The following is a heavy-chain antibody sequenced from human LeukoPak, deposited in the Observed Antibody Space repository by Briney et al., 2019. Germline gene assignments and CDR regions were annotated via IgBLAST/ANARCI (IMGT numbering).Heavy chain of an antibody. CDR3: AKGGWFTDAFDM. J-gene: IGHJ3*02. V-gene: IGHV3-11*01. D-gene: IGHD6-19*01. Sequence: PGGSLRLSCAASGFTFSDYYMSWMRQAPGKGLEWVSYISNSGSTIYYADSVKGRFTISRDNAKNSLYLQMNSLRADDTAVYYCAKGGWFTDAFDMWGQGTMVTVSS. CDR1: GFTFSDYY. CDR2: ISNSGSTI.